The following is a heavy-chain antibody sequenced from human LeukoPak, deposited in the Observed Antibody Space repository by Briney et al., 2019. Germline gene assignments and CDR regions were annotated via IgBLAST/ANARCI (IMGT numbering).Heavy chain of an antibody. D-gene: IGHD2-2*01. Sequence: SSETLSLTCTVSGYSISSGYYWGWIRQPPGKGLEWIGSIYHSGSTYYNPSLKSRVTISVDTSKTQFSLKLSSVTAADTAVYYCAREPFYEVVPAVFDYWGQGTLVTVSS. CDR1: GYSISSGYY. CDR2: IYHSGST. J-gene: IGHJ4*02. CDR3: AREPFYEVVPAVFDY. V-gene: IGHV4-38-2*02.